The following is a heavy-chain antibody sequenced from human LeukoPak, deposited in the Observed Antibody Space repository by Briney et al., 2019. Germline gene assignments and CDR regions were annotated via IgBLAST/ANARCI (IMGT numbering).Heavy chain of an antibody. CDR3: ARFGVDYDMDV. D-gene: IGHD3-16*01. CDR1: GGSISSHY. CDR2: IHYTGKP. V-gene: IGHV4-59*11. Sequence: SETLSLTRTVSGGSISSHYWNWIRQPPGKGLEWIGQIHYTGKPDYNPSLKSRITISVDTSKNQVSLQVSSVTAADSAIYYCARFGVDYDMDVWGHGTTVTVFS. J-gene: IGHJ6*02.